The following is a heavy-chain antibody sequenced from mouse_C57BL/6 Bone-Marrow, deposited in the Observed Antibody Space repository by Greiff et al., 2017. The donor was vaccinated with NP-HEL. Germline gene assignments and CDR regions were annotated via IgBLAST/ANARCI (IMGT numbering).Heavy chain of an antibody. CDR1: GYTFTDHT. CDR3: ARRGVYYDYIYYAMDY. CDR2: IYPRDGST. V-gene: IGHV1-78*01. J-gene: IGHJ4*01. Sequence: QVTLKVSDAELVKPGASVKISCKVSGYTFTDHTIHWMKQRPEQGLEWIGYIYPRDGSTKYNEKFKGKATLTADKSSSTAYMQLNSLTSEDSAVYFCARRGVYYDYIYYAMDYWGQGTSVTVSS. D-gene: IGHD2-4*01.